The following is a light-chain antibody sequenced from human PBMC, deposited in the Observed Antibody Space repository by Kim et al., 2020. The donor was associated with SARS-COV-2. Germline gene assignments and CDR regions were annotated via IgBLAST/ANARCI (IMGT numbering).Light chain of an antibody. CDR2: DTS. Sequence: EIVMTQSPDTLSVSPGEGATLSCRASQSVSSSLAWYQQRPGQAPRLLIYDTSTRAPGIPARFSGSGSGTEFTLTNSSLQSEDFAVYYCQQYNNWRTFGQGTKVDIK. CDR3: QQYNNWRT. CDR1: QSVSSS. J-gene: IGKJ1*01. V-gene: IGKV3-15*01.